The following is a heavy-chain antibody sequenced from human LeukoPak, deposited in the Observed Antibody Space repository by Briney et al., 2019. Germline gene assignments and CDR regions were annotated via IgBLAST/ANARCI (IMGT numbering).Heavy chain of an antibody. J-gene: IGHJ6*03. CDR3: ARVHYGSGSYLNYYYYYYMDA. CDR2: IYSGGST. CDR1: GFTVSSNY. V-gene: IGHV3-66*01. D-gene: IGHD3-10*01. Sequence: PGGSLRLSCAASGFTVSSNYMSWVRQAPGKGLEWVSVIYSGGSTYYADSVKGRFTISRDNSKNTLYLQMNSLRAEDTAVYYCARVHYGSGSYLNYYYYYYMDAWGKGTTVTISS.